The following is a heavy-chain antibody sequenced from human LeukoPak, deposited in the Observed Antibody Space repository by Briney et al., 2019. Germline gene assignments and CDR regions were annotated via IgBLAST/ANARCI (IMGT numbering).Heavy chain of an antibody. CDR1: GGSISSHY. CDR2: IYCSGST. J-gene: IGHJ5*02. D-gene: IGHD2-2*02. CDR3: ARVVPAAIRAVWFDP. Sequence: PSETLSLTCTVSGGSISSHYWSWIRQPPGKGLEWIGYIYCSGSTNYNPSLKSRVTISVDTSKNQFSLKLSSVTAADTAVYYCARVVPAAIRAVWFDPWGQGTLVTVSS. V-gene: IGHV4-59*11.